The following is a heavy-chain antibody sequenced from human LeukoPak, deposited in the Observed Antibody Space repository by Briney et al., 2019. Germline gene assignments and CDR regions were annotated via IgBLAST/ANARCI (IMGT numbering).Heavy chain of an antibody. CDR1: GFTFSAYD. Sequence: GGSLRLSCAASGFTFSAYDINWVRQAPGKGLEWVSHISSSGNPIYYADSVRGRFTISRDNAKNSLYLQMNSLRAEDTVVYYCARAFDYWGQGTLVTVSS. CDR2: ISSSGNPI. J-gene: IGHJ4*02. V-gene: IGHV3-48*01. CDR3: ARAFDY.